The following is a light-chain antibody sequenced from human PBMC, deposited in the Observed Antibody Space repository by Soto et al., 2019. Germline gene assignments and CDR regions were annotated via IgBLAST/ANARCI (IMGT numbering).Light chain of an antibody. Sequence: EIVLTQSPGTLSLSPGDRATLSCRASQSISSNFLAWYQHKPGQSPRLLIYGGSTRVTGIPDRFSGSGSGKDFTLTIRRLEPEDFAVYYCHQYGRSPPFILGPGTKVDIK. CDR1: QSISSNF. CDR3: HQYGRSPPFI. J-gene: IGKJ3*01. CDR2: GGS. V-gene: IGKV3-20*01.